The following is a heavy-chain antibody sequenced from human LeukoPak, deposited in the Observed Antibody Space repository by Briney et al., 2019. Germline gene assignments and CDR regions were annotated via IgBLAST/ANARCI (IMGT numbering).Heavy chain of an antibody. Sequence: PGGSLRLSCAASGFTFSSYSMNWVRQAPGKGLEWVSSISSSSSYIYYADSVKGRFTISRDNAKNSLYLQMNTLRAEDTAIYYCAKVRCGGDCYLEYWGQGTLVTVSS. CDR2: ISSSSSYI. CDR3: AKVRCGGDCYLEY. V-gene: IGHV3-21*01. D-gene: IGHD2-21*02. CDR1: GFTFSSYS. J-gene: IGHJ4*02.